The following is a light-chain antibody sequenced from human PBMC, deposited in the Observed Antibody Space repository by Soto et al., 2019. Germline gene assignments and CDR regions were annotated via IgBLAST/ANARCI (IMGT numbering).Light chain of an antibody. V-gene: IGKV1-33*01. CDR3: QQYDSVFT. CDR1: QDISNY. CDR2: DAS. Sequence: DIKMSQSLSSLSANVGDRVTITCQASQDISNYLNWYQQKPGKAPKLLIYDASNLETGVPSRFSGSGSGTDFTFTISSLQAEDIATYFCQQYDSVFTFGQGRLLAV. J-gene: IGKJ5*01.